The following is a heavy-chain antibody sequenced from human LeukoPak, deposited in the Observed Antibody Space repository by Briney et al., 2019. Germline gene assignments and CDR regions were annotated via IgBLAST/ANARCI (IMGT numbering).Heavy chain of an antibody. Sequence: ASVKVSCKASGYTFTGYYIHWVRQAPGQGLEWMGWINPNSGGTNYAQTFQGRVTMTRDTSISTAYMVLSRLRSDDTAVYYCARSDYLATYYWGQGTLVTVSS. J-gene: IGHJ4*02. D-gene: IGHD4/OR15-4a*01. CDR1: GYTFTGYY. CDR2: INPNSGGT. V-gene: IGHV1-2*02. CDR3: ARSDYLATYY.